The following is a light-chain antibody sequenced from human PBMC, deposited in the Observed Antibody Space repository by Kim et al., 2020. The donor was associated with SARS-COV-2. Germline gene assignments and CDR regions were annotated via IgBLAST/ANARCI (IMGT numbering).Light chain of an antibody. J-gene: IGLJ3*02. CDR3: CSYAGSTWV. Sequence: QSALTQPASVSESPGQSITISCTGTSSDFGSYNLVSWYQQHPGKAPKLMIYEVNKRPSGVSSRFSGSKSGNTASLTISGLQAEDEADYHCCSYAGSTWVFGGGTKLTVL. CDR2: EVN. CDR1: SSDFGSYNL. V-gene: IGLV2-23*02.